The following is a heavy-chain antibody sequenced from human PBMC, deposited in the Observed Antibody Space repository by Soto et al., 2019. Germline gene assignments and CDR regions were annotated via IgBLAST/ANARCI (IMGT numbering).Heavy chain of an antibody. CDR2: ISYDGSNK. Sequence: PGGSLRLSCAASGFTFSSYAMHWVRQAPGKGLEWVAVISYDGSNKHYADSVKGRFTISRDNSKNTLYLQMNSLRAEDTAVYYCARDSWVATLGYYYGMDVWGQGTTVTVSS. J-gene: IGHJ6*02. D-gene: IGHD2-15*01. V-gene: IGHV3-30-3*01. CDR1: GFTFSSYA. CDR3: ARDSWVATLGYYYGMDV.